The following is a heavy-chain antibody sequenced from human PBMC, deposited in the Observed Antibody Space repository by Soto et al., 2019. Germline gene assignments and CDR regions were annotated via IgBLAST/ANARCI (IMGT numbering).Heavy chain of an antibody. V-gene: IGHV4-59*01. Sequence: QVQLQESGPGLVKPSETLSLTCTVSGGSISSYYWSWIRQPPGKGLEWIGYIYYSGSTNYNTSLKSRVTISVDTSKNQFSLKLSSVTAADTAVYYCAREGLTGTIGLYYYYGMDVWGQGTTVTVSS. CDR2: IYYSGST. D-gene: IGHD1-7*01. CDR1: GGSISSYY. CDR3: AREGLTGTIGLYYYYGMDV. J-gene: IGHJ6*02.